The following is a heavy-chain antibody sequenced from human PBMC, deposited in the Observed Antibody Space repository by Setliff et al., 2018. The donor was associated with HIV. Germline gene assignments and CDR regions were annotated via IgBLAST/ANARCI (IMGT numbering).Heavy chain of an antibody. Sequence: SETLSLTCTVSGASISSGNYYWSWIRQPAGKGLEWIGRIYTSGSTNYNPSLKSRVTISLDTSKNQFSLELTAVTAADTAVYYCARLRITMIMMLNYFDYWGQGTLVTVSS. CDR1: GASISSGNYY. J-gene: IGHJ4*02. CDR2: IYTSGST. CDR3: ARLRITMIMMLNYFDY. V-gene: IGHV4-61*02. D-gene: IGHD3-22*01.